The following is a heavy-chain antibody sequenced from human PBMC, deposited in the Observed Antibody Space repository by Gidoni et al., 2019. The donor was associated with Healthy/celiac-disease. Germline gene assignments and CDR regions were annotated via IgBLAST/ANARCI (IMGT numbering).Heavy chain of an antibody. J-gene: IGHJ4*02. Sequence: EVQLVESGGGLVKPGGSLRLSCAASGFTFSSYSMNWVRQAPGKGLEWVSSISSSSSYIYYADSVKGRFTISRDNAKNSLYLQMNSLRAEDTAVYYCARDLYCGGDCYSSDYWGQGTLVTVSS. CDR3: ARDLYCGGDCYSSDY. CDR1: GFTFSSYS. CDR2: ISSSSSYI. D-gene: IGHD2-21*02. V-gene: IGHV3-21*01.